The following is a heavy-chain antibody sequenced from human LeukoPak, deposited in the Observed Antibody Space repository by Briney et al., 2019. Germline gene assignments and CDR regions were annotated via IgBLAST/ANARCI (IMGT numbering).Heavy chain of an antibody. D-gene: IGHD3-3*01. CDR2: IYFSGST. J-gene: IGHJ5*02. CDR3: ARWYYDFWSGSRWFDP. V-gene: IGHV4-39*07. CDR1: GGSISDSTFY. Sequence: SETLSLTCTVSGGSISDSTFYWGWIRQPPGKGLEWSGSIYFSGSTYYNPSLKSRVTISVDTSKNQFSLKLSSVTAADTAVYYCARWYYDFWSGSRWFDPWGQGTLVTVSS.